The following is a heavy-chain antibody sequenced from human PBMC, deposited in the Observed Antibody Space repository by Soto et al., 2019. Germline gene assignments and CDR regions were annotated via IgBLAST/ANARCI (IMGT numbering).Heavy chain of an antibody. CDR1: GGTFSSYA. CDR2: IIPIFGTA. J-gene: IGHJ6*02. Sequence: VSCKASGGTFSSYAISWVRQAPGQGLEWMGGIIPIFGTANYAQKFQGRVTITADESTSTAYMELSSLRSEDTAVYYCARITIFGVVPPYYYYGMDVWGQGTTVTVS. CDR3: ARITIFGVVPPYYYYGMDV. D-gene: IGHD3-3*01. V-gene: IGHV1-69*01.